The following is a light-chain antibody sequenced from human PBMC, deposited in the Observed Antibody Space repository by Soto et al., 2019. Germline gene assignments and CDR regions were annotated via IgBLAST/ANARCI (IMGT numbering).Light chain of an antibody. V-gene: IGKV3-20*01. CDR2: GAS. Sequence: EIVLTQSPGTLSLSPGERATLSCRASQSVSSSNLAWYQQTPGQAPRLLIYGASSRATGFPDRFSGSGSGTDFTLTISRLEPEDFAVYYCQHGRSLLFTFGPGTTVDIK. J-gene: IGKJ3*01. CDR3: QHGRSLLFT. CDR1: QSVSSSN.